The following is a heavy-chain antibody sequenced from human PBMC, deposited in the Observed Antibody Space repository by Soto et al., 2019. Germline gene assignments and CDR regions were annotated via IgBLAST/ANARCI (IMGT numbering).Heavy chain of an antibody. V-gene: IGHV4-61*01. CDR1: GGSVSSGSYY. D-gene: IGHD3-9*01. CDR2: IYYSGST. CDR3: AREDYDILTGFPNWFEP. J-gene: IGHJ5*02. Sequence: SETLSLTCTVSGGSVSSGSYYWSWIRQPPGKGLEWIGYIYYSGSTNYNPSLKSRVTISVDTSKNQFSLKLSSVTAADTAVYYCAREDYDILTGFPNWFEPWGQGTLVTVSS.